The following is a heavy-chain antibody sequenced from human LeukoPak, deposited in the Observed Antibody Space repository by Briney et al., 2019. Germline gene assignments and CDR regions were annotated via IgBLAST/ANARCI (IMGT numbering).Heavy chain of an antibody. CDR2: IRYDGSNK. CDR3: AKRSPLLIGFYYGMDV. D-gene: IGHD2/OR15-2a*01. J-gene: IGHJ6*02. V-gene: IGHV3-30*02. CDR1: GFTFSSYA. Sequence: PGGSLRLSCAASGFTFSSYAMSWVRQAPGKGLEWVAFIRYDGSNKYYADSVKGRFTISRDNSKNTPYLQMNSLRAEDTAVYYCAKRSPLLIGFYYGMDVWGQGTTVTVSS.